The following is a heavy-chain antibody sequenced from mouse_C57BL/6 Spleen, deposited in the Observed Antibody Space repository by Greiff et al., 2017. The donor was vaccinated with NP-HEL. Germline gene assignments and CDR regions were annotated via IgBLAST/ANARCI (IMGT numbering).Heavy chain of an antibody. J-gene: IGHJ2*01. V-gene: IGHV1-15*01. Sequence: VQLQQPGAELVRPGASVTLSCKASGYTFTDYEMHWVKQTPVHGLEWIGAIDPETGGTAYNQKFKGKAILTADKSSSTAYMELRSLTSEDSAVYYCTRREDYWGQGTTLTVSS. CDR3: TRREDY. CDR1: GYTFTDYE. CDR2: IDPETGGT.